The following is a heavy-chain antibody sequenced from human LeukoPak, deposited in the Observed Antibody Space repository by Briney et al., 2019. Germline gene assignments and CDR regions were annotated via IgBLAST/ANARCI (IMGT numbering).Heavy chain of an antibody. CDR3: ARGFLEWNLDY. V-gene: IGHV3-21*01. J-gene: IGHJ4*02. Sequence: TGGSLRLSCAASGFTFSSYSMNWVRQAPGKGLEWVSSIGSSSSYIYYADSVKGRFTISRDNAKNSLYLQMNSLRAEDTAVYYCARGFLEWNLDYWGRGTLVTVSS. CDR2: IGSSSSYI. CDR1: GFTFSSYS. D-gene: IGHD3-3*01.